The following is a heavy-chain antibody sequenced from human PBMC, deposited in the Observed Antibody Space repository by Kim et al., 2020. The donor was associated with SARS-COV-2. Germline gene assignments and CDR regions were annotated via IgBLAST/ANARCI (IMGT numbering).Heavy chain of an antibody. CDR2: IIPIFGTA. CDR1: GGTFSSYA. Sequence: SVKVSCKASGGTFSSYAISWVRQAPGQGLEWMGGIIPIFGTANYAQKFQGRVTITADESTSTAYMELSSLRSEDTAVYYCASPPGGYDSSGLSPTDWGQGTLVTVSS. D-gene: IGHD3-22*01. CDR3: ASPPGGYDSSGLSPTD. J-gene: IGHJ4*02. V-gene: IGHV1-69*13.